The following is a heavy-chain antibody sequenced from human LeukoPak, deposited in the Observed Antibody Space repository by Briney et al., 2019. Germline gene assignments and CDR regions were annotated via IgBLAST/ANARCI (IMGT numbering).Heavy chain of an antibody. CDR2: IRYDGSNK. CDR1: RFTFSSYG. V-gene: IGHV3-30*02. CDR3: AKDRGWFGGSLANFDY. J-gene: IGHJ4*02. Sequence: PGGALRLSCAASRFTFSSYGMHWVRQAPGKGLEWVAFIRYDGSNKYYADSVKGRFTISRDNSKNTLYLEMNSLRAEDTAVYYCAKDRGWFGGSLANFDYWGQGTLVTVSS. D-gene: IGHD3-10*01.